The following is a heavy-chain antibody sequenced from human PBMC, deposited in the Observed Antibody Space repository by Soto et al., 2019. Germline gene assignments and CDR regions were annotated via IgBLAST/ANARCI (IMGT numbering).Heavy chain of an antibody. CDR2: MNPNSGNT. D-gene: IGHD6-19*01. Sequence: VSCKASGYTFTSYDINWVRQATGQGLEWMGWMNPNSGNTGYAQKFQGRVTMTRNTSISTAYMELSSLRSEDTAVYYCARGYDSSGWPRFDPWGQGTLVTVSA. J-gene: IGHJ5*02. V-gene: IGHV1-8*01. CDR1: GYTFTSYD. CDR3: ARGYDSSGWPRFDP.